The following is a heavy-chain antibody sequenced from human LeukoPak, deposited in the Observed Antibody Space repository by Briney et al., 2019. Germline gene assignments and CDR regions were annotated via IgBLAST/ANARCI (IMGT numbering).Heavy chain of an antibody. D-gene: IGHD3-16*02. Sequence: GGSLRLSCAASGSTFSSYAMSWVRQAPGKGLEWVSAISGSGGSTYYADSVKGRFTFSRDNSKNTLYLQMNSLRAEDTAVYYCAKGPRGSYRYRGLDYWGQGTLVTVSS. CDR2: ISGSGGST. CDR1: GSTFSSYA. CDR3: AKGPRGSYRYRGLDY. V-gene: IGHV3-23*01. J-gene: IGHJ4*02.